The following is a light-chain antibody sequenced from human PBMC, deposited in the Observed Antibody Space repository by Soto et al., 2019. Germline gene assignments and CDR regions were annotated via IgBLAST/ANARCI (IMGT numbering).Light chain of an antibody. Sequence: EIVLPRSPGALPLSPGERATVSCRASQIFSSSYLAWYQQKPGQAPRLLIYGASSRATGIPDRFSGSGSGTDFTLTISRLEPEDFAVYYCQQYGSSPGTFGQGTRLEIK. CDR2: GAS. V-gene: IGKV3-20*01. CDR3: QQYGSSPGT. J-gene: IGKJ5*01. CDR1: QIFSSSY.